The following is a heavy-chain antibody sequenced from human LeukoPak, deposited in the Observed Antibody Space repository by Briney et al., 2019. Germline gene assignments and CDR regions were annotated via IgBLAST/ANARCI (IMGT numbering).Heavy chain of an antibody. J-gene: IGHJ3*02. CDR3: ARLSPITIFGVVTIGSDAFDI. V-gene: IGHV4-39*07. CDR1: GGSISSSSYY. CDR2: IYYSGST. Sequence: PSETLSLTCTVSGGSISSSSYYWGWLRQPPGKGLEWIGSIYYSGSTYYNPSLKSRVTISVDTSKNQFSLKLSSVTAADTAVYYCARLSPITIFGVVTIGSDAFDIWGQGTMVTVSS. D-gene: IGHD3-3*01.